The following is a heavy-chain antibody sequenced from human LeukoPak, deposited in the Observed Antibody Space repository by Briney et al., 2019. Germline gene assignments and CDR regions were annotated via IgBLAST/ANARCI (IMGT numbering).Heavy chain of an antibody. CDR3: SRASIAVAAVAGY. CDR1: GYSFIGYH. D-gene: IGHD6-19*01. J-gene: IGHJ1*01. CDR2: IDPNSGGT. V-gene: IGHV1-2*02. Sequence: GASVKVSCKTSGYSFIGYHMHWVRQAPGQGIEWMGWIDPNSGGTNYAQKFQGRVTMTRDTSITTVYMELSRLRSDDTAVYYCSRASIAVAAVAGYWGQGTLVTVSS.